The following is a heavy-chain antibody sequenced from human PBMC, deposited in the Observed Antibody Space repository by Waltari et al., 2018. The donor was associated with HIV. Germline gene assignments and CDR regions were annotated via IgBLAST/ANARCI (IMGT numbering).Heavy chain of an antibody. CDR1: GSTFSSYA. Sequence: QVQLVQSGAEVKKPGSSVTVSCTPSGSTFSSYAISWVRPAPGQGLEWLGGIIPIFGTANYAQKFQGRVTITADESTSTAYMELSSLRSEDTAVYYCARVGGSIAVAGPGYYYYGMDVWGQGTTVTVSS. D-gene: IGHD6-19*01. CDR2: IIPIFGTA. V-gene: IGHV1-69*12. J-gene: IGHJ6*02. CDR3: ARVGGSIAVAGPGYYYYGMDV.